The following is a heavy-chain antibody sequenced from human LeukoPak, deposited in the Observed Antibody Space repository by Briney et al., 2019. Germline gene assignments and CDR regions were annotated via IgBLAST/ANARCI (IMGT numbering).Heavy chain of an antibody. D-gene: IGHD2-15*01. CDR3: TTAPRGYCSGGSCSYAFDI. CDR1: GFTFSTKS. CDR2: IKSKSDGGTT. V-gene: IGHV3-15*01. Sequence: GGSLRLSCVVSGFTFSTKSMNWVRQAPGKGLEWVGRIKSKSDGGTTDYAAPVKGRFTISRDDSKNTLYLQMNSLKTEDTAVYYCTTAPRGYCSGGSCSYAFDIWGQGTMVTVSS. J-gene: IGHJ3*02.